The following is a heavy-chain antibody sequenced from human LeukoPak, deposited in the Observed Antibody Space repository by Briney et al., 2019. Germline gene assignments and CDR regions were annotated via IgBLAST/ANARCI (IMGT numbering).Heavy chain of an antibody. J-gene: IGHJ4*02. CDR3: ARSPGTTSGGPGGEYYFDY. D-gene: IGHD1-1*01. Sequence: GGSLRLSCAASGFTFSSYAMHWVRQAPGKGLEWVAVISYDGSNKYYVDSVKGRFTISRDNSKNTLYLQMNSLRAEDTAVYYCARSPGTTSGGPGGEYYFDYWGQGTLVTVSS. CDR2: ISYDGSNK. CDR1: GFTFSSYA. V-gene: IGHV3-30*04.